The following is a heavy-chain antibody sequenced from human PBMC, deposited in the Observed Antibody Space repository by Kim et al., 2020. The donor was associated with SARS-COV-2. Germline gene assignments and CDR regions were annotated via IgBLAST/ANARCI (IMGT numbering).Heavy chain of an antibody. CDR1: GFTFSSYA. CDR3: ARDLWVAAAGTVVYYYYGMYV. V-gene: IGHV3-30*04. J-gene: IGHJ6*02. CDR2: ISYDGSNK. Sequence: GGSLRLSCAASGFTFSSYAMHWVRQAPGKGLEWVAVISYDGSNKSYADSAKGRFTISRDNSKTTPYLKMNSLRAEDTAVYYCARDLWVAAAGTVVYYYYGMYVCGQGTTVTVSS. D-gene: IGHD6-13*01.